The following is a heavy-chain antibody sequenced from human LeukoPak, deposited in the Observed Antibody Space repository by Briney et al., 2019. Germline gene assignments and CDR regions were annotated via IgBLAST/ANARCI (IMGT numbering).Heavy chain of an antibody. J-gene: IGHJ4*02. CDR1: GYTFTGYY. V-gene: IGHV1-2*02. CDR3: ARGAKTIAAAPGFY. Sequence: ASVKVSCKASGYTFTGYYMYWVRQAPGQGLEWMGWINPNSGGTNYAQKFQGRVTMTRDTSISTAYMELSRLRSDDTAVYYCARGAKTIAAAPGFYWGQGTLVTVSS. D-gene: IGHD6-13*01. CDR2: INPNSGGT.